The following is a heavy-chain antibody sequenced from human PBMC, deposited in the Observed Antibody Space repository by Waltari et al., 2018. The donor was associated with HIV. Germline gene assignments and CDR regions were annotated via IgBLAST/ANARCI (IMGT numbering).Heavy chain of an antibody. CDR1: GGSISSSNW. D-gene: IGHD1-1*01. J-gene: IGHJ6*02. V-gene: IGHV4-4*02. Sequence: GLVKPSGTLSLTCAVSGGSISSSNWWSWVRQPPGKGLEWIGEIYHSGSTNYNPSLKSRVTISVDKSKNQFSLKLSSVTAADTAVYYCATRDPTGPYYYYGMDVWGQGTTVTVSS. CDR3: ATRDPTGPYYYYGMDV. CDR2: IYHSGST.